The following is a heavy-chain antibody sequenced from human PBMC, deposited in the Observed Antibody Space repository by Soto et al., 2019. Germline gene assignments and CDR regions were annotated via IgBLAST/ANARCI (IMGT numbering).Heavy chain of an antibody. J-gene: IGHJ4*02. Sequence: QVHLVQSGAEVRKPGASVKVSCKGSGYTFTSYGIAWVRQAPGQGLEWMGWISAHNDNTNYAQKVQGRVTVTRDTSTSTAYMELRNPRSDDTAVYYCARGRDGDYWGQGALVTVSS. D-gene: IGHD6-6*01. V-gene: IGHV1-18*01. CDR1: GYTFTSYG. CDR2: ISAHNDNT. CDR3: ARGRDGDY.